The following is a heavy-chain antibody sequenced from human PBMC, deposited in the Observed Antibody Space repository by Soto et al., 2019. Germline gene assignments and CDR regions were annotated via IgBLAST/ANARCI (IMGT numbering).Heavy chain of an antibody. CDR1: GGSISSGDYY. V-gene: IGHV4-30-4*01. D-gene: IGHD3-22*01. CDR2: IYYSGST. CDR3: ARGPKYYYDSSGYQYPYDY. J-gene: IGHJ4*02. Sequence: SETLSLTCTVSGGSISSGDYYWSWISQPAGKGLGWIGYIYYSGSTYYNPPLKSRVTISVDTSSNQLSLKLNSVTAADTAVYYWARGPKYYYDSSGYQYPYDYGGLGTLINVSS.